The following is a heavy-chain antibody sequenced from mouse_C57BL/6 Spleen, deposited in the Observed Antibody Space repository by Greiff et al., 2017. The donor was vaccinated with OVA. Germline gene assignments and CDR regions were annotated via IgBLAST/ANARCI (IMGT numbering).Heavy chain of an antibody. CDR2: ISNLAYSI. J-gene: IGHJ4*01. CDR1: GFTFSDYG. D-gene: IGHD2-3*01. Sequence: EVHLVESGGGLVQPGGSLKLSCAASGFTFSDYGMAWVRQAPRKGPEWVAFISNLAYSIYYADTVTGRFTISRENAKNTLYLEMSSLRSEDTAMYYCARYASDGYYNAMDYWGQGTSVTVSS. V-gene: IGHV5-15*01. CDR3: ARYASDGYYNAMDY.